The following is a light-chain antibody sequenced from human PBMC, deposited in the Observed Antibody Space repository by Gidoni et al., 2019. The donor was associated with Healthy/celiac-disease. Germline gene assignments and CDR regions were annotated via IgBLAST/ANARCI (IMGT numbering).Light chain of an antibody. Sequence: DIQMTQSPSTLSASVGDRVTITCRASQSISSWLAWYQQKPGKAPKLLIYKASSLESGVPSRFSGSGSGTEFTLTISSLQPDDFATYYCQQYNSSAFTFXPXTKVDIK. CDR1: QSISSW. J-gene: IGKJ3*01. V-gene: IGKV1-5*03. CDR2: KAS. CDR3: QQYNSSAFT.